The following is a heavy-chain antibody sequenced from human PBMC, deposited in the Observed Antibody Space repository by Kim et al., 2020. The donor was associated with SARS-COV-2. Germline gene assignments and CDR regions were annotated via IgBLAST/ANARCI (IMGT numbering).Heavy chain of an antibody. CDR3: ASLGYSSGGNDC. CDR1: GFTFSSYS. CDR2: ISSSSSYI. V-gene: IGHV3-21*01. D-gene: IGHD6-19*01. J-gene: IGHJ4*02. Sequence: GGSLRLSCAASGFTFSSYSMNWVRQAPGKGLEWVSSISSSSSYIYYADSVKGRFTISRDNAKNSLYLQMNSLRAEDTAVYYCASLGYSSGGNDCWGQGTLVTVSS.